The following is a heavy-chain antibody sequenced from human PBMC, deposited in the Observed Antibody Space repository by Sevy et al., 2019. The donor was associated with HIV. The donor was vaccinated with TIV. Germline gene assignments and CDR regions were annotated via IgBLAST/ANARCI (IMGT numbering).Heavy chain of an antibody. Sequence: KISCKVSGYTLTKLPMHWVRQAPGKGLEWMGGFDPEDGETIYAQRFQGRVTMTEDTSTDTAYMELSSLRSEDTAVYYCATLDFWSENPFYGTDVWGQGTTVTVSS. J-gene: IGHJ6*02. CDR3: ATLDFWSENPFYGTDV. CDR1: GYTLTKLP. V-gene: IGHV1-24*01. CDR2: FDPEDGET. D-gene: IGHD3-3*01.